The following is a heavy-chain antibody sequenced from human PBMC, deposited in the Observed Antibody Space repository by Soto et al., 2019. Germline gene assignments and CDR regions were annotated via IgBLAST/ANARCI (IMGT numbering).Heavy chain of an antibody. Sequence: QLQLQESGPGLVKPSETLSLTCTVSGGSISSSSYYWGWIRQPPGKGLEWIGSIYYSGSTYYNPSLKSRVTISVDTSKNQFSLKLSSVTAADTAVYYCARHPGMHGGRTFDYWGQGTLVTVSS. CDR2: IYYSGST. J-gene: IGHJ4*02. D-gene: IGHD2-2*01. CDR3: ARHPGMHGGRTFDY. V-gene: IGHV4-39*01. CDR1: GGSISSSSYY.